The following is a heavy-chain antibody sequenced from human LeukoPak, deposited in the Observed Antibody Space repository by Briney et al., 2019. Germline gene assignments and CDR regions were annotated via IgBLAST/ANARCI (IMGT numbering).Heavy chain of an antibody. CDR1: GGSISSGGYY. D-gene: IGHD3-22*01. CDR3: AGGLAYDSSGYIPGFDY. CDR2: IYHSGST. J-gene: IGHJ4*02. Sequence: SQTLSLTCTVSGGSISSGGYYWSWIRQPPGKGLEWIGYIYHSGSTYYNPSLKSRVTISVDTSKNQFSLKLSSVTAADTAVYYCAGGLAYDSSGYIPGFDYWGQGTLVTVSS. V-gene: IGHV4-30-2*02.